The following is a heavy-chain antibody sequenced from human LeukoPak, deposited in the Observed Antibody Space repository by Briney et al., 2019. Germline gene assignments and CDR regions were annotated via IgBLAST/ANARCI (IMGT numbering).Heavy chain of an antibody. V-gene: IGHV4-34*01. Sequence: SETLSLTCAVYGGSFSGYYWSWIRQPPGKGLEWIGEINHSGSTNYNPSPNSRVTISVDSSKNQFSLKLSSVTAADTAVYYCARGVRYCSSTSCYTAVGYYYYYMDVWGKGTTVTVSS. CDR2: INHSGST. CDR3: ARGVRYCSSTSCYTAVGYYYYYMDV. J-gene: IGHJ6*03. CDR1: GGSFSGYY. D-gene: IGHD2-2*02.